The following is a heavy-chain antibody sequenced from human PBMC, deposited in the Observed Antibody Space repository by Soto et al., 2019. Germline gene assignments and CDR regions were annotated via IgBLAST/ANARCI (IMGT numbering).Heavy chain of an antibody. V-gene: IGHV3-23*01. Sequence: QTSETLSLTCTVSGGSISSHYWSWVRQAPGKGLEWVSAIRGSGGSTYYADSVKGRFTISRDNSKNTLYLQMNSLRAEDTAVYYCAKSRHSSGWVNYWGQGTLVTVSS. D-gene: IGHD6-19*01. J-gene: IGHJ4*02. CDR3: AKSRHSSGWVNY. CDR1: GGSISSHY. CDR2: IRGSGGST.